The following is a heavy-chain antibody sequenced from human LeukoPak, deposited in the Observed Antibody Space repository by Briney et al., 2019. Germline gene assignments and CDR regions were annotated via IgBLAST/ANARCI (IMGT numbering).Heavy chain of an antibody. CDR3: ARHKPTGSYPLEL. D-gene: IGHD3-10*01. V-gene: IGHV4-59*08. Sequence: SETLSLTCTVSGGSISSYYWSWLRQSPGKGLEWIGHIYFSGRATYNPSLGSRLTISADASTSQLSLKLSSVTAADTAVYYCARHKPTGSYPLELWGQGTLVTVSS. CDR1: GGSISSYY. CDR2: IYFSGRA. J-gene: IGHJ4*02.